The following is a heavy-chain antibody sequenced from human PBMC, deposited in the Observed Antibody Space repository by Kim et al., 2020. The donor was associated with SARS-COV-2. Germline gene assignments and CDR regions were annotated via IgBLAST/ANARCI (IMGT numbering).Heavy chain of an antibody. D-gene: IGHD3-10*01. CDR2: INPSGGST. CDR1: GYTFTSYY. CDR3: ARDLWFGESSLVYYYGMDV. J-gene: IGHJ6*02. Sequence: ASVKVSRKASGYTFTSYYMHWVRQAPGQGLEWMGIINPSGGSTSYAQKFQGRVTMTRDTSTSTVYMELSSLRSEDTAVYYCARDLWFGESSLVYYYGMDVWGQGTTVTVSS. V-gene: IGHV1-46*01.